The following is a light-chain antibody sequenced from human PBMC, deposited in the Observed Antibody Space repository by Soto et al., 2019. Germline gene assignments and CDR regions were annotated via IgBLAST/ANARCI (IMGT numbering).Light chain of an antibody. V-gene: IGLV2-8*01. CDR3: KSYAGGNTEV. CDR2: EVV. J-gene: IGLJ1*01. CDR1: KNDIGDYDY. Sequence: QSVLTQPPSASGSHGQSVTISCTGTKNDIGDYDYVSWYQHHPGKAPRLIIHEVVQRLSGVRDGFSGSKSGNAASLTVSGLQAADEADYFCKSYAGGNTEVFGSGSKGTVL.